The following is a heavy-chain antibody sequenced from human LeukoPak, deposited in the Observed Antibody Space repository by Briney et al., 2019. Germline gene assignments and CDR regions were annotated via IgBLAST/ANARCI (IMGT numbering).Heavy chain of an antibody. CDR1: GFTFSSYA. Sequence: TGGSLRLSCAASGFTFSSYAMHWVRQAPGKGLEWVAAISYDGSNKYSADSVKGRFTISRDNSKNTLYLQMNSLRAVDTAVYYCARRAGGLARNNWFDPWGQGTLVTVSS. V-gene: IGHV3-30*14. CDR3: ARRAGGLARNNWFDP. CDR2: ISYDGSNK. D-gene: IGHD3-16*01. J-gene: IGHJ5*02.